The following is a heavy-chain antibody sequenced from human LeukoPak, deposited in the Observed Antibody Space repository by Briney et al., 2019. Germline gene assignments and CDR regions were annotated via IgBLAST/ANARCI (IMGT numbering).Heavy chain of an antibody. CDR2: INHIGST. J-gene: IGHJ4*02. D-gene: IGHD3-16*01. CDR3: ARNRVIMFAVPEDY. V-gene: IGHV4-34*01. CDR1: GGSFIGYY. Sequence: PSETLSLTCAVYGGSFIGYYWSWIRQPPGKGLEWIGEINHIGSTNYNPSLKSRVTISVDTSKNQFSLELSSVTAADSAVYYCARNRVIMFAVPEDYWGQGTLVTVSS.